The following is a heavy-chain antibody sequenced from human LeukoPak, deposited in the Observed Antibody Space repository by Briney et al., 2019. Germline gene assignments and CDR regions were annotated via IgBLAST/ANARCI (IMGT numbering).Heavy chain of an antibody. V-gene: IGHV3-21*04. D-gene: IGHD3-9*01. J-gene: IGHJ5*02. CDR1: GFTFSSYS. CDR2: ISSSSSYI. CDR3: AKRTDVLTGYYNA. Sequence: PGGSLRLSCAASGFTFSSYSMNWVRQAPGKGLEWVSSISSSSSYIYYADSVKGRFTISRDNSKNTLYLQMNSLRGDDTAVYYCAKRTDVLTGYYNAWGLGALVTVSS.